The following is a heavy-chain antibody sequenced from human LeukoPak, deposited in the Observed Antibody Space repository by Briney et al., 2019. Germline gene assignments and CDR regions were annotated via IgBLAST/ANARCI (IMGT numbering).Heavy chain of an antibody. CDR2: IYYSGST. CDR3: ARASIAARRGFGHFDY. V-gene: IGHV4-59*11. D-gene: IGHD6-6*01. Sequence: PSETLSLTCTVSGGSISSHYWSWIRQPPGKGLEWIGYIYYSGSTNYNPSLKSRVTISVDTSKNQFSLKLSSVTAADTAVYYCARASIAARRGFGHFDYWGQGTLVTLSS. J-gene: IGHJ4*02. CDR1: GGSISSHY.